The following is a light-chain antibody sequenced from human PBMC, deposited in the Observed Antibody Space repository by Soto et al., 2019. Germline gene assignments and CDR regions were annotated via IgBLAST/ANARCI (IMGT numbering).Light chain of an antibody. CDR3: SSFTSNRAYV. CDR2: EVS. CDR1: SSDVGAYNY. J-gene: IGLJ1*01. V-gene: IGLV2-14*01. Sequence: ALTQPASVSGSPGQSITISCTGTSSDVGAYNYVSWYQQQSGKAPKLIIHEVSNRPSGVSNRFSGSKSGNTASLTISGLRAEDEADYYCSSFTSNRAYVFGIGTKVTVL.